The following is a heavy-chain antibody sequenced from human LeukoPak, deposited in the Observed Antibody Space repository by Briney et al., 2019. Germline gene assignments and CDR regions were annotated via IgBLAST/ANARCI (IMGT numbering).Heavy chain of an antibody. D-gene: IGHD3-3*01. CDR2: INPNSGGT. Sequence: GASVKFSCKASGYTFTGYYMHWVRQAPGQGLKWMGWINPNSGGTNYAQKFQGRVTMTRDTSISTAYMELSRLRSDDTAVYYCARDSGYDFWSGYGANWFDPWGQGTLVTVSS. CDR1: GYTFTGYY. J-gene: IGHJ5*02. CDR3: ARDSGYDFWSGYGANWFDP. V-gene: IGHV1-2*02.